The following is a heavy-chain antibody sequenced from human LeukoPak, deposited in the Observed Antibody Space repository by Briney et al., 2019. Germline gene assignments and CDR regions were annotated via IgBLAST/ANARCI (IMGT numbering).Heavy chain of an antibody. V-gene: IGHV1-18*01. CDR1: GYTFTTHY. CDR2: ISGSSGNT. CDR3: AGNRNSYRYGMDL. D-gene: IGHD2/OR15-2a*01. Sequence: ASVKVSCKASGYTFTTHYINWVRQAPGQGLEWMGRISGSSGNTNYAQKVQGRVTMTTDTSTNTAYMELRSLRSDDTAVYYCAGNRNSYRYGMDLWGQGTTVTVSS. J-gene: IGHJ6*02.